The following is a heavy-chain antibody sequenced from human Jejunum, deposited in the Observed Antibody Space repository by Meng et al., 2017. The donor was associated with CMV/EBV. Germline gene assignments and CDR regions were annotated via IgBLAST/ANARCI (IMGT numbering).Heavy chain of an antibody. J-gene: IGHJ4*02. CDR1: FRFNNHA. Sequence: FRFNNHAVHWVRQAPGKGLEWVAVISYDGSDKDYADSVKGRFTISRDNSKNAVDLQMNSLRADDAAIYYCARDVQIAVSGGYFDYWGQGTLVTVSS. V-gene: IGHV3-30-3*01. CDR2: ISYDGSDK. CDR3: ARDVQIAVSGGYFDY. D-gene: IGHD6-19*01.